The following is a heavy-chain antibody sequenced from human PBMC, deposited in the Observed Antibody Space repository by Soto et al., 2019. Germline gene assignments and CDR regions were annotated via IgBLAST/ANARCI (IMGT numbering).Heavy chain of an antibody. CDR3: ARDPWAADY. J-gene: IGHJ4*02. CDR2: IYSGGST. V-gene: IGHV3-66*01. Sequence: EVQLVESGGGVVQPGGSLRLSCGASGFTVSTKYMSWVRQAPGKGLEWVSVIYSGGSTFYADSVRGRFTISRDNSKNTANLQVNSVRAEDTAVYYCARDPWAADYWGQGTPVTVSS. CDR1: GFTVSTKY. D-gene: IGHD3-16*01.